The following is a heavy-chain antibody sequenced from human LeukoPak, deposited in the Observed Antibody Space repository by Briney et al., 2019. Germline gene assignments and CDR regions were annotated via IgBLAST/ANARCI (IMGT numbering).Heavy chain of an antibody. CDR2: INPNSGGT. J-gene: IGHJ4*02. CDR3: ARVSRNSYKFDY. CDR1: GGTFSSYA. D-gene: IGHD4-23*01. Sequence: ASVKVSCKASGGTFSSYAISWVRQAPGQGLEWMGWINPNSGGTNYAQKFQGWVTMTRDTSISTAYMELSRLRSDDTAVYYCARVSRNSYKFDYWGQGTLVTVSS. V-gene: IGHV1-2*04.